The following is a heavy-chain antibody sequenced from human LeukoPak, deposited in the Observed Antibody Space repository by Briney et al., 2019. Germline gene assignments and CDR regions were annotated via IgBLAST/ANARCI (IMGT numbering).Heavy chain of an antibody. Sequence: KTGGSLRLSCAASGFTFSSYSMNWVRQAPGKGLEWVSSISSSSSYIYYADSVKGRFTISRDNAKSSLYLQMNSLRAEDTAVYYCASSGTAMVKWFDPWGQGTLATVSS. CDR3: ASSGTAMVKWFDP. CDR1: GFTFSSYS. V-gene: IGHV3-21*01. J-gene: IGHJ5*02. CDR2: ISSSSSYI. D-gene: IGHD5-18*01.